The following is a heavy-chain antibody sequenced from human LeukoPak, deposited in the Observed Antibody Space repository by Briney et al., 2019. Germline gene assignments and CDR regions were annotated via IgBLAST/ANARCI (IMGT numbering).Heavy chain of an antibody. J-gene: IGHJ5*02. V-gene: IGHV1-18*01. CDR2: IGGYNGNT. CDR1: GYTFTSFG. D-gene: IGHD6-19*01. Sequence: AASVKVSCKASGYTFTSFGISWVRQAPGQGLEWMGWIGGYNGNTNYAQELQGRVTMTTDTSTSTAYLELRSLRSDDTAVYYCARGGGLVPGTWFDPWGQGTLVTVSS. CDR3: ARGGGLVPGTWFDP.